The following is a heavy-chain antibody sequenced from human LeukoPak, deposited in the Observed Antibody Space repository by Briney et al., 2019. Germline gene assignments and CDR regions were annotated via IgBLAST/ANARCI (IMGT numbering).Heavy chain of an antibody. Sequence: SVKVSCKASGGTLSSCARSWVRQAPGEGLEWRVGIIPIFGTANYAQKFQGRVTITTDASATTAYMELSSLRSEDAAVYYCARGGSIWYSSSSSMDVWGKGTTVTVSS. CDR3: ARGGSIWYSSSSSMDV. V-gene: IGHV1-69*05. D-gene: IGHD6-13*01. CDR2: IIPIFGTA. CDR1: GGTLSSCA. J-gene: IGHJ6*03.